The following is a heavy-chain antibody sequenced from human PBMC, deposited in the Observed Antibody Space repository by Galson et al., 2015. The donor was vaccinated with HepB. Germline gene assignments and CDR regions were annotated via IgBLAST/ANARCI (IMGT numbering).Heavy chain of an antibody. D-gene: IGHD7-27*01. V-gene: IGHV3-30*18. CDR3: AKDKYGTGNFWTELES. CDR1: GFTFTDHG. Sequence: SLRLSCAASGFTFTDHGIHWVRQPPGKGLAWVELISGDGSKNSSAYSVKGRFTISRDNSKSTVSLQMNSLRAGDTAVYVCAKDKYGTGNFWTELESWGQGALVTVSS. J-gene: IGHJ4*02. CDR2: ISGDGSKN.